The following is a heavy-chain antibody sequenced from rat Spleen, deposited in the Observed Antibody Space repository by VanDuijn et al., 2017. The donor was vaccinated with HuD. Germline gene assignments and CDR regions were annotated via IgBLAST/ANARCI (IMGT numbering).Heavy chain of an antibody. V-gene: IGHV5-31*01. J-gene: IGHJ2*01. Sequence: EVQLVESGGGLVQPGRSLKLSCVASGFTFNNYWMTWIRQAPGKGLEWVASITNTGGSTYYPDSVKGRFTISRDNAKSTLYLQMNSLRSEDTATYYCTDLHYSSYISPFAYWGQGVMVTVSS. CDR2: ITNTGGST. CDR3: TDLHYSSYISPFAY. CDR1: GFTFNNYW. D-gene: IGHD1-2*01.